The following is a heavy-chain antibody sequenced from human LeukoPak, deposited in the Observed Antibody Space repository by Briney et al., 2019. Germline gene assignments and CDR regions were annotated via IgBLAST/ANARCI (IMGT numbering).Heavy chain of an antibody. CDR1: GYSFTSYW. CDR2: IYPGDSDT. Sequence: GESLKISCKGSGYSFTSYWIGWVRQMPGKGLEWMGIIYPGDSDTRYSPSFQGQVTISADKSISTAYPQWSSLKASDTAMYYCARVSSSWYVTYYFDYWGQGTLVTVSS. V-gene: IGHV5-51*01. D-gene: IGHD6-13*01. J-gene: IGHJ4*02. CDR3: ARVSSSWYVTYYFDY.